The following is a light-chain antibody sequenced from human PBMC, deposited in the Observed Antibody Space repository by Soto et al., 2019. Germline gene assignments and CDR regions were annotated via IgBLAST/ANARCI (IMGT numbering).Light chain of an antibody. V-gene: IGKV3-20*01. CDR2: GAS. Sequence: EIVLTQSPGTLSLSPVERATLSCRASQSGSSSYLAWYQQKPGQPPRLLIYGASSRATGIPDRFSGSGSGTDFTLTISRLEPEDFAVYYCQQYGSSLMYTFGQGTKLEIK. CDR1: QSGSSSY. CDR3: QQYGSSLMYT. J-gene: IGKJ2*01.